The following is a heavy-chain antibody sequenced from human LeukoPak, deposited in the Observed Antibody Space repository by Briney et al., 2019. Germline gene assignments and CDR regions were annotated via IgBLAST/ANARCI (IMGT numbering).Heavy chain of an antibody. CDR2: ISSSSSYI. J-gene: IGHJ4*02. Sequence: GGSLRLSCAASGFTFSSYSMNWVRQAPGRGLEWVSSISSSSSYIYYADSVKGRFTISRDNAKNSLYLQMNSLRAEDTAVYYCARDHRVGATTFDYWGQGTLVTVSS. CDR1: GFTFSSYS. D-gene: IGHD1-26*01. CDR3: ARDHRVGATTFDY. V-gene: IGHV3-21*01.